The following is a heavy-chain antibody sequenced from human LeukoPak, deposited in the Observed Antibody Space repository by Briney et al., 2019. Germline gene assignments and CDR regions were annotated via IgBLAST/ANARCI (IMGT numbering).Heavy chain of an antibody. CDR1: GYTFTSYG. J-gene: IGHJ4*02. CDR2: ISAYSGNT. CDR3: ARGSSGYYSDPFDY. V-gene: IGHV1-18*01. Sequence: ASVKVSCKASGYTFTSYGISWVRQAPGQGLEWMGWISAYSGNTNYAQKLQGRVTMTTDTSTSTAYMELRSLRSDDTAVYYCARGSSGYYSDPFDYWGQGTLVTVSS. D-gene: IGHD3-22*01.